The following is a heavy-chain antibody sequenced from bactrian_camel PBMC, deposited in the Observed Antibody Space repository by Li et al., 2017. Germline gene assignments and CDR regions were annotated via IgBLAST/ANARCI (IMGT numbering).Heavy chain of an antibody. V-gene: IGHV3S31*01. Sequence: DVQLVESGGDLVQPGGSLRLSCAVSGFTFSDYTMCWVRQAPGKGLEWVSTISTSGTMIFYADSVKGRFTISRDNAKSTLYLQMSSLKTEDTAVYYCTTVHGGSWYSYSGMDNWGKGTQVTVS. J-gene: IGHJ7*01. CDR1: GFTFSDYT. D-gene: IGHD6*01. CDR2: ISTSGTMI.